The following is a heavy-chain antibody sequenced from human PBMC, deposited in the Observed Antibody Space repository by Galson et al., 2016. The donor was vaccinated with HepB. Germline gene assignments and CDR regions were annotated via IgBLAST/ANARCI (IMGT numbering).Heavy chain of an antibody. D-gene: IGHD3-10*01. CDR1: GYSFTTYW. V-gene: IGHV5-51*01. CDR3: ARLLGTQYAMDV. Sequence: QSGAEVKKPGESLKISCKGSGYSFTTYWIGWVRQMPGKGLEWMGIIYPGDSDARYNPSFQGQVTISAAKSISTAYLQWSSRRASDTAMYDCARLLGTQYAMDVWGQGTTVIVSS. J-gene: IGHJ6*02. CDR2: IYPGDSDA.